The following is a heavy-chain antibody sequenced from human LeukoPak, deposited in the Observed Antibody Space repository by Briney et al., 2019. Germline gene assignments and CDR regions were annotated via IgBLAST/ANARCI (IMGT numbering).Heavy chain of an antibody. CDR3: AKDIGRSSSWYVRVHAFDI. Sequence: PGGSLRLSCAASGFTFSSYWMSWVRQAPGKGLEWVANIKEDGSGKYYVDSVKGRFTISRDNAKNSLYLQMNSLRAEDTALYYCAKDIGRSSSWYVRVHAFDIWGQGTMVTVSS. V-gene: IGHV3-7*03. CDR1: GFTFSSYW. J-gene: IGHJ3*02. CDR2: IKEDGSGK. D-gene: IGHD6-13*01.